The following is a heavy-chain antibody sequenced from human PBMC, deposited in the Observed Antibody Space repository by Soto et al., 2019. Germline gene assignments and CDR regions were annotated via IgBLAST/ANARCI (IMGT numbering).Heavy chain of an antibody. Sequence: ASVKVSCKVSGYTLTELSMHWVRQAPGKGLEWMGGFDPEDGETIYAQKFQGRVTMTEDTSTDTAYMELSSLRSEDTAVYYCATGQVLYCSGGSCYSTLHPFDCFGNWGQGTLVTVSS. D-gene: IGHD2-15*01. CDR1: GYTLTELS. CDR2: FDPEDGET. V-gene: IGHV1-24*01. J-gene: IGHJ4*02. CDR3: ATGQVLYCSGGSCYSTLHPFDCFGN.